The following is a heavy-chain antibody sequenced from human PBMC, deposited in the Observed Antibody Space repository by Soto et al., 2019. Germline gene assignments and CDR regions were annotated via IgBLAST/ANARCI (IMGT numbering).Heavy chain of an antibody. Sequence: QLQLQESGPGLVKPSETLSLTCTVSGGSISSSSYYWGWIRQPPGKGLEWIGSIYYSGSTYYNPSLKGRVTISVDTSKNQFSLKLSSVTAADTAVYYCARTFVRGRSTFGGVIAQYNWFDPWGQGTLVTVSS. CDR3: ARTFVRGRSTFGGVIAQYNWFDP. V-gene: IGHV4-39*01. CDR2: IYYSGST. D-gene: IGHD3-16*02. J-gene: IGHJ5*02. CDR1: GGSISSSSYY.